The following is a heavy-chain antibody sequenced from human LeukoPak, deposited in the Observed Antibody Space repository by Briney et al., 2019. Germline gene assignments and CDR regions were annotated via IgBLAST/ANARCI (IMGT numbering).Heavy chain of an antibody. V-gene: IGHV1-69*05. CDR3: ARSVGIVVVVAATRRWFDP. D-gene: IGHD2-15*01. J-gene: IGHJ5*02. CDR1: GGTFSSYA. Sequence: SVKVSCKASGGTFSSYAISWVRQAPGQGLEWMGRIIPIFGTANYAQKFQGRVTITTDESTSTAYMELSSLRSEDTAVYYCARSVGIVVVVAATRRWFDPWGQGTLVTVSS. CDR2: IIPIFGTA.